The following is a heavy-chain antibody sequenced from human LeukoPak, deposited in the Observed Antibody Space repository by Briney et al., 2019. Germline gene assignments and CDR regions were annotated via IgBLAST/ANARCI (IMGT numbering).Heavy chain of an antibody. D-gene: IGHD3-9*01. CDR3: AGDILTGYYAGFDY. CDR2: INPNSGGT. CDR1: GYTFTGYY. J-gene: IGHJ4*02. V-gene: IGHV1-2*02. Sequence: ASVKVCCTASGYTFTGYYMHWVRQAPGQGLEWIGWINPNSGGTNYAQKFQGRVTMTRDTSISTAYMELSRLRSDDTAVYYCAGDILTGYYAGFDYWGQGTLVTVSS.